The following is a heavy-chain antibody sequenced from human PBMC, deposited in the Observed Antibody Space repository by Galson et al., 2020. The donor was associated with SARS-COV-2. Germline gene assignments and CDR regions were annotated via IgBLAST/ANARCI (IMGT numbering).Heavy chain of an antibody. Sequence: ASVQVSCKASGGTFSRYAISWVRQAPGQGLEWMGGIIPIFGTANYAQKFQGRVTITTDESTSTAYMELSSLRSEDTAVYYCARARSYGYGENALDIWGQGTMVTVSS. CDR2: IIPIFGTA. J-gene: IGHJ3*02. D-gene: IGHD5-18*01. CDR1: GGTFSRYA. V-gene: IGHV1-69*05. CDR3: ARARSYGYGENALDI.